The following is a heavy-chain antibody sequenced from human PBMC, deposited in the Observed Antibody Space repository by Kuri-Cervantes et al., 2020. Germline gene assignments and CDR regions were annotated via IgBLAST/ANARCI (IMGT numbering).Heavy chain of an antibody. V-gene: IGHV3-30*18. J-gene: IGHJ6*02. CDR2: ISYDGSNK. CDR3: AKERRVRYQLLSSYCYGMDV. D-gene: IGHD2-2*01. CDR1: GFTFSSYG. Sequence: GESLKISCAASGFTFSSYGMHWVRQAPGKGLEWVAVISYDGSNKYYADSVKGRSTISRDNSKNTLYLQMNSLRAEDTAVYYCAKERRVRYQLLSSYCYGMDVWGQGTTVTVSS.